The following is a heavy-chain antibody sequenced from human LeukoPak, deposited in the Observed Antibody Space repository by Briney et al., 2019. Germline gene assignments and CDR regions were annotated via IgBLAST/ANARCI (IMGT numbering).Heavy chain of an antibody. V-gene: IGHV4-4*07. Sequence: SETLSLTCTVSGGSISSYYWSWIRQPAGKGLEWIGRIYTSGSTNYNPSLKSRVTMSVDTSKNQFSLKLSSVTAADTAVYYCAKSYCGGDCSHYYYYMDVWGKGTTVTVSS. CDR2: IYTSGST. CDR3: AKSYCGGDCSHYYYYMDV. D-gene: IGHD2-21*02. J-gene: IGHJ6*03. CDR1: GGSISSYY.